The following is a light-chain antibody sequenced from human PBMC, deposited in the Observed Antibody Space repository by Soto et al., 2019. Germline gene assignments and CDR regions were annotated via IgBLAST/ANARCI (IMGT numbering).Light chain of an antibody. CDR3: QQYNTWLT. V-gene: IGKV1-17*03. J-gene: IGKJ4*01. CDR1: QGISNY. CDR2: AAS. Sequence: DIQMTQSPSAMSASVGDRGTITCRASQGISNYLVWFQQKPGGVPKRLIYAASMLPSGVPSRFSVSGSGTEFTLTISSLQYDDFATYYCQQYNTWLTFGGGTKVDI.